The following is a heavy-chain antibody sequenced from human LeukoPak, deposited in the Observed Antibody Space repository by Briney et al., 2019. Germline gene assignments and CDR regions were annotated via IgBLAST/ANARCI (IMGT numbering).Heavy chain of an antibody. D-gene: IGHD3-22*01. CDR1: GFTFSDYY. J-gene: IGHJ4*02. Sequence: AGGSLRLSCAASGFTFSDYYMSWIRQAPGKGLEWVSYISSSSSYTNYADSVKGRFTISRDNAKNSLYLQMNSLRAEDTAVYYCASESYDSSGYYGEKWGQGTLVTVSS. CDR3: ASESYDSSGYYGEK. V-gene: IGHV3-11*06. CDR2: ISSSSSYT.